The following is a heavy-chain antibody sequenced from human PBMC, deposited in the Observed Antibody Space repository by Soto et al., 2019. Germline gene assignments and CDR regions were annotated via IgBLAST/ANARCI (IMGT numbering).Heavy chain of an antibody. CDR2: ITPIFGTA. CDR1: GGTFSKFA. J-gene: IGHJ6*02. V-gene: IGHV1-69*12. CDR3: ARTQQLGPYYYYGMDV. Sequence: QGQPEQAGAEVEKPGSSVKVFSKASGGTFSKFAIRWVGQVPGPRVRGMGGITPIFGTANYAQKFPGRVTITADESTSTAYMELSSLRSEDTAVYYCARTQQLGPYYYYGMDVWGQGTTVTVSS. D-gene: IGHD6-13*01.